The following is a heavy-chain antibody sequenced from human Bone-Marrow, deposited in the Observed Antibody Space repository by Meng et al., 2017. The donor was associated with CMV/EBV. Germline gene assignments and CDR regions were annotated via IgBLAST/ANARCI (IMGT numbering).Heavy chain of an antibody. CDR1: GYTFTSYA. D-gene: IGHD2-2*01. CDR2: SNAGNGNT. Sequence: ASVKVSCKASGYTFTSYAMHWVRQAPGQRLEWMGWSNAGNGNTKYSQEFQGRVTMTTDTSTSTAYMELRSLKSDDTAVYYCARKNAVHYYYGMDVWGQGTTVTVSS. V-gene: IGHV1-3*02. J-gene: IGHJ6*02. CDR3: ARKNAVHYYYGMDV.